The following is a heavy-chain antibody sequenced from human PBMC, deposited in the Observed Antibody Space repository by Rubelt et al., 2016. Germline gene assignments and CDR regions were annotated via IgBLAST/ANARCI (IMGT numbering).Heavy chain of an antibody. CDR2: INPSGGST. V-gene: IGHV1-46*01. D-gene: IGHD4-17*01. Sequence: QVQLVQSGAEVKKPGASVKVSCKASGYTFTSYYMHWVRQAPGQGLEWMGIINPSGGSTSYAQKVQGRGSMTRDTSTSTVYMELSSLRSEDMAVDYCARAASTVTTLLDLGYWGQGTLVTVSS. J-gene: IGHJ4*02. CDR1: GYTFTSYY. CDR3: ARAASTVTTLLDLGY.